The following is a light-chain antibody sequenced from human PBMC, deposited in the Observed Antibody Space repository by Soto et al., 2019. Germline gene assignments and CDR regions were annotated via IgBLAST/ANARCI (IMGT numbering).Light chain of an antibody. CDR2: EVS. Sequence: QSVLTQPASVSGSPGQSITISCTGTSSDVGGYNYVSWYQQHAGKAPKLMIYEVSNRPSGVSNRSSGSKSGDTASLTISGLQAEDEADYYCSSYTSTNTLAVFGTGTKVTVL. CDR3: SSYTSTNTLAV. J-gene: IGLJ1*01. V-gene: IGLV2-14*01. CDR1: SSDVGGYNY.